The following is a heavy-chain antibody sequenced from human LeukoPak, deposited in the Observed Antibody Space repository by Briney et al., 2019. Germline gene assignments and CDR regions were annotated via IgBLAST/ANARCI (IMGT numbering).Heavy chain of an antibody. D-gene: IGHD1-14*01. CDR2: FYTSGRT. CDR1: GVSISSGSYY. J-gene: IGHJ4*02. CDR3: ARVGIAGADY. V-gene: IGHV4-61*02. Sequence: SETLSPTCTVSGVSISSGSYYWSWIRQTAGKGLEWIGRFYTSGRTNYNPSLKSRVTISVDTSKNQFSLKLSSVTAADTAVYYCARVGIAGADYWGQGTLVTVSS.